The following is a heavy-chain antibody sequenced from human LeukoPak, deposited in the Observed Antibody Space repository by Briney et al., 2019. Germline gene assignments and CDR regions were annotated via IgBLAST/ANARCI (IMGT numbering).Heavy chain of an antibody. CDR2: IYSGGST. CDR1: GFTVSSNY. Sequence: GGSLRLSCAASGFTVSSNYMSWVRQAPGKGLEWVSVIYSGGSTYYADSVKGRFTISRDNSKNTLYLQMNSLRAEDTAVYYCARSPGPKGWEFDYWGQGTLVTVSS. D-gene: IGHD1-26*01. V-gene: IGHV3-66*01. J-gene: IGHJ4*02. CDR3: ARSPGPKGWEFDY.